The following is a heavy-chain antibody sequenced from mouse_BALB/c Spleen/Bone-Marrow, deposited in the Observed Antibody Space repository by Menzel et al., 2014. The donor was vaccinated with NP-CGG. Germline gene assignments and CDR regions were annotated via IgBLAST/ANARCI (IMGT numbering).Heavy chain of an antibody. CDR1: GYTFSSYW. J-gene: IGHJ4*01. CDR3: ATARATSYYGMDY. Sequence: VQLQQSGAELMKPGASVKISCKATGYTFSSYWIEWVKQRPGHGLEWIGEILPGSGSNKYNEKFKGKATFTADTSSNTAYMQLSSLTSEDSAVYYCATARATSYYGMDYWGQGTSVIVSS. D-gene: IGHD3-1*01. V-gene: IGHV1-9*01. CDR2: ILPGSGSN.